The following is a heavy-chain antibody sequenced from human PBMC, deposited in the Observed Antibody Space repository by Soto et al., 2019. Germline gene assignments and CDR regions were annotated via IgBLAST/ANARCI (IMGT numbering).Heavy chain of an antibody. CDR1: GITVSSNY. J-gene: IGHJ4*02. D-gene: IGHD3-10*01. V-gene: IGHV3-66*01. CDR3: ARDFYYYGSGTIGGYFDY. CDR2: IYSGGST. Sequence: EVQLVESGGGLVQPGGSLRLSCAASGITVSSNYMSWVRQAPGKGLEWVSVIYSGGSTYYADSVKGRFTISRDNSKNTLYLQMNSLRAEDTAVYYCARDFYYYGSGTIGGYFDYWGQGTLVTVSS.